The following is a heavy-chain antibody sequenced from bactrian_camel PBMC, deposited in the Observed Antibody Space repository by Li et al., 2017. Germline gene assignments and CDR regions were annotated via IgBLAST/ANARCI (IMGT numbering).Heavy chain of an antibody. CDR2: ISPGRDIT. D-gene: IGHD4*01. V-gene: IGHV3S54*01. Sequence: VQLVESGGGSVQAGGPLRLSCAHSRQIHSVTCIGWFRQVPGKKREGVAAISPGRDITYTADSVQGRFTISRDDASNTLFLQMNSLKPEDSAMYYCAAQPGSGIAHLRHYNDYLYTGQGTQVTVS. CDR1: RQIHSVTC. J-gene: IGHJ4*01.